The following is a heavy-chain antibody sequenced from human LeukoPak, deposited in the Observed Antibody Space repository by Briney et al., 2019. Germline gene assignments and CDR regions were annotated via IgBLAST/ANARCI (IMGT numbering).Heavy chain of an antibody. D-gene: IGHD4-11*01. J-gene: IGHJ6*02. Sequence: GASVKVSCKASGGTFSSYAISWVRQAPGQGLEWVGGIIPIFGTANYAQKFQGRVTITADESTSTAYMELSSLRSEDTAVYYCASTVRPKRTYYYGMDVWGQGTTVTVSS. CDR3: ASTVRPKRTYYYGMDV. CDR1: GGTFSSYA. V-gene: IGHV1-69*13. CDR2: IIPIFGTA.